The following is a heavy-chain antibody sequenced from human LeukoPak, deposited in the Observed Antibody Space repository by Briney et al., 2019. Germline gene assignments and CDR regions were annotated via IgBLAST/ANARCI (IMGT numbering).Heavy chain of an antibody. Sequence: PGGSLRLSCAASGFTFSSYAMSWVRQAPGKGLEWVSAISGSGGSTYYADSVKGRFTISRDNSKNTLYLQMNSLRAENTAVYYCAKWRGYYYDSSGFKSRPFDIWGQGTMVTVSS. CDR2: ISGSGGST. V-gene: IGHV3-23*01. CDR3: AKWRGYYYDSSGFKSRPFDI. D-gene: IGHD3-22*01. CDR1: GFTFSSYA. J-gene: IGHJ3*02.